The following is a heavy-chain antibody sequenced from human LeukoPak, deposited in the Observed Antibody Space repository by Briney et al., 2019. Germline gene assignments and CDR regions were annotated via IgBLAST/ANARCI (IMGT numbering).Heavy chain of an antibody. CDR3: ARAGEGYYYDSSGYYYGY. D-gene: IGHD3-22*01. J-gene: IGHJ4*02. Sequence: PSETLSLTCTVSGDSISSRSYYWGWIRQPPGQGLEWIGHISYTGSTYYNPSLKSRVTISVDTSKNQFSLQLRSVTAADTAVYYCARAGEGYYYDSSGYYYGYWGQGTLVTVSS. V-gene: IGHV4-39*07. CDR1: GDSISSRSYY. CDR2: ISYTGST.